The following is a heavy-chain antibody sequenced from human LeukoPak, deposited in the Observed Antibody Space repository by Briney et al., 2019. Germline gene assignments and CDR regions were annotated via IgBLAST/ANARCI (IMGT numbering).Heavy chain of an antibody. Sequence: GGSLRLSCAASGFTFSDYNINWVRQAPGKGLEWVSSISSSSTYIYYAHSVKGRFTISRDNPKHSLYLQMNSLRAEDTAVYYCARGYYYGSGSYFDYWGQGTLVTVSS. CDR3: ARGYYYGSGSYFDY. CDR1: GFTFSDYN. CDR2: ISSSSTYI. V-gene: IGHV3-21*01. J-gene: IGHJ4*02. D-gene: IGHD3-10*01.